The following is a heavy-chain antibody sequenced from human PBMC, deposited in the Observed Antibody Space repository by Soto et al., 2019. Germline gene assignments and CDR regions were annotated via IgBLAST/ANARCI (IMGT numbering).Heavy chain of an antibody. J-gene: IGHJ5*02. Sequence: PGGSLRLSCAVSGFNVMSYWMSWVRQAPGKGLEWVSTISNTGGGTFYAGSVRGRFTISRDNSNNTLYLQMHRLRADDSAIYFCAVGRHKTSGSNTWFDPWGRGTQVTVSS. V-gene: IGHV3-23*01. D-gene: IGHD3-22*01. CDR1: GFNVMSYW. CDR2: ISNTGGGT. CDR3: AVGRHKTSGSNTWFDP.